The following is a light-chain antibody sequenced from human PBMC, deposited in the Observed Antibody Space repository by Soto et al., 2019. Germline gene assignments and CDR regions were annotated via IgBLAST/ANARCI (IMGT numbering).Light chain of an antibody. V-gene: IGLV7-46*01. Sequence: QAVVTQEPSLTVSPGGTVTLTCGSSTGAVTSGHYPYWFQQKPGQAPRTLIYDTSNKHSWTPARFSGSLLGGKAALTLSGAQPEDEAEYDCLLSYSGAPWVFGGGTKVTVL. J-gene: IGLJ3*02. CDR1: TGAVTSGHY. CDR3: LLSYSGAPWV. CDR2: DTS.